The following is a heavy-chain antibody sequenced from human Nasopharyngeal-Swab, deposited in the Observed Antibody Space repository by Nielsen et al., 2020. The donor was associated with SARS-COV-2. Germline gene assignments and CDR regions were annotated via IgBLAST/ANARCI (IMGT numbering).Heavy chain of an antibody. CDR2: ISYDGSNK. CDR1: GFTFSSYG. J-gene: IGHJ4*02. CDR3: AKDRIVVVTVWYYFDY. V-gene: IGHV3-30*18. Sequence: GGSLRLSCAASGFTFSSYGMHWVRQAQGKGLEWVAVISYDGSNKYYADSVKGRFTISRDNSKNTLYLQMNSLRAEDTAVYYCAKDRIVVVTVWYYFDYWGQGTLVTVSS. D-gene: IGHD2-21*02.